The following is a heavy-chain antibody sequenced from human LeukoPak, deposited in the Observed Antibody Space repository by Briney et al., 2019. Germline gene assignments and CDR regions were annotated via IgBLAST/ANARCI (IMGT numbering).Heavy chain of an antibody. CDR2: INPNSGGT. V-gene: IGHV1-2*02. J-gene: IGHJ4*02. CDR3: ARIGYYDSSGYYPEDFDY. CDR1: GYTFTGYY. D-gene: IGHD3-22*01. Sequence: ASVKVSCKASGYTFTGYYMHWVRQAPGQGLEWMGWINPNSGGTNYAQKFQGRVTMTRDTSISTAYMELSRLRSDDTAVYYCARIGYYDSSGYYPEDFDYWGQGTLVTVSS.